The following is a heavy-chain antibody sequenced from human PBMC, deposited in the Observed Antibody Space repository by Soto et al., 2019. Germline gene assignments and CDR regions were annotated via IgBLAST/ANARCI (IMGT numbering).Heavy chain of an antibody. J-gene: IGHJ1*01. V-gene: IGHV3-30*18. CDR2: ISYDGSNK. CDR3: AKDTRRFGELFRLIPQH. CDR1: GFTFSSYG. D-gene: IGHD3-10*01. Sequence: QVQLVESGGGVVQPGRSLRLSCAASGFTFSSYGMHWVRQAPGKGLEWVAVISYDGSNKYYADSVKGRFTISRDNSKNTLYLQMNSLRAEDTAVYYCAKDTRRFGELFRLIPQHRGQGTLVTVSS.